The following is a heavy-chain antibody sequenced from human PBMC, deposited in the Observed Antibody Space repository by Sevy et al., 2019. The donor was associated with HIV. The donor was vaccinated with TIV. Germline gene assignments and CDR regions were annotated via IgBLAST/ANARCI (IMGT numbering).Heavy chain of an antibody. J-gene: IGHJ4*02. CDR1: GYTFTSYY. CDR3: ARDKVVLGSSSWPTDFDY. CDR2: INPSGGST. Sequence: ASVKVSCKASGYTFTSYYMHWVRQAPGQGLEWMGIINPSGGSTSYAQKFQGRVTMTRDTSTSTVYMELSSLGSEDTAVYYCARDKVVLGSSSWPTDFDYWGQGTLVTVSS. V-gene: IGHV1-46*03. D-gene: IGHD6-13*01.